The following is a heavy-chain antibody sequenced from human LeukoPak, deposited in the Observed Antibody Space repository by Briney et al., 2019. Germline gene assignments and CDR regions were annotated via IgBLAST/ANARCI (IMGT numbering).Heavy chain of an antibody. D-gene: IGHD2-15*01. J-gene: IGHJ3*02. Sequence: SETLSLTCTVSGGPISSYYWSWIRQPPGKGLEWIGYIYYSGSTNYNPSLKSRDTISVDTSKNQFSLKLSSVTAADTAVYYCAREASCSGGSCYSFAFDIWGQGTMVTVSS. CDR2: IYYSGST. CDR3: AREASCSGGSCYSFAFDI. V-gene: IGHV4-59*01. CDR1: GGPISSYY.